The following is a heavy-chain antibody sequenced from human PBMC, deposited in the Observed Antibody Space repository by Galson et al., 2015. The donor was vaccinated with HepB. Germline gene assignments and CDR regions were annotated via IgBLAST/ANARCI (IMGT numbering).Heavy chain of an antibody. D-gene: IGHD3-10*01. J-gene: IGHJ6*02. CDR2: IGTIGDT. Sequence: SLRLSCAASGFTFSSQDMHWVRQTTGRGLEWVSGIGTIGDTFYSTSVRGRFTIPREDAKNSLYLQMNSLRDDDTAVYYCARGHPVVRGVISDMDVWGQGTTVTVSS. CDR1: GFTFSSQD. V-gene: IGHV3-13*01. CDR3: ARGHPVVRGVISDMDV.